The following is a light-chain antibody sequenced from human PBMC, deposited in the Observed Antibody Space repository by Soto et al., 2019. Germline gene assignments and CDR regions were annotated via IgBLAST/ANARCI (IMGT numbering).Light chain of an antibody. V-gene: IGLV2-14*01. CDR3: SPFTSSRTDV. Sequence: QSVLTQPASVSGSPGQSITITCTGTSSDVGGYNYVSWYQQHPGKAPKLMIDEVNNRPSGVSNRFSGSKSGNTASLTISGLQAEDEADYYCSPFTSSRTDVFGTGTKVTFL. J-gene: IGLJ1*01. CDR2: EVN. CDR1: SSDVGGYNY.